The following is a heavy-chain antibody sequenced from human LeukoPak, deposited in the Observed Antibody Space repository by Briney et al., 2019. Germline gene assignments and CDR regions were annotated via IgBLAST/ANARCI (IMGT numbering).Heavy chain of an antibody. Sequence: GGSLRLSCAASGFTFSSYAMHWVRQAPGKGLEWVAVISYDGSNKYYADSVKGRFTISRDNSKNTLYLQMNSLRAGDTAVYYCARAIQLWLWLDYWGQGTLVTVSS. J-gene: IGHJ4*02. CDR1: GFTFSSYA. D-gene: IGHD5-18*01. CDR2: ISYDGSNK. CDR3: ARAIQLWLWLDY. V-gene: IGHV3-30*04.